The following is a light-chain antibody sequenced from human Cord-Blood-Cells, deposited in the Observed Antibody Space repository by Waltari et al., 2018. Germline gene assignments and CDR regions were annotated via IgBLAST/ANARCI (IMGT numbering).Light chain of an antibody. CDR2: EGS. V-gene: IGLV2-23*03. Sequence: QSALTQTASVFGSPGQSITISCTGTCSAVRSYKLVPWFQQHPGKAPKHMIYEGSKRRSGFSNRFSGSKSGNTAFLTISGLQADDEADYYCCSYAGSSTFVVFGGGTKLTVL. CDR3: CSYAGSSTFVV. CDR1: CSAVRSYKL. J-gene: IGLJ2*01.